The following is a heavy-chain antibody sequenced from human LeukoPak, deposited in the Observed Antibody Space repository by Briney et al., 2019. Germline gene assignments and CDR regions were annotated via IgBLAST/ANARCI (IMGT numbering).Heavy chain of an antibody. D-gene: IGHD6-13*01. CDR3: AKDLTGYSSSWYYFDY. J-gene: IGHJ4*02. CDR1: GFTFSSYW. Sequence: GGSLRLSCAASGFTFSSYWMSWVRQAPGKGLEWVANIKQDGSEKYYVDSVKGRFTISRDNAKNSLYLQMNSLRAEDTALYYCAKDLTGYSSSWYYFDYWGQGTLVTVSS. V-gene: IGHV3-7*03. CDR2: IKQDGSEK.